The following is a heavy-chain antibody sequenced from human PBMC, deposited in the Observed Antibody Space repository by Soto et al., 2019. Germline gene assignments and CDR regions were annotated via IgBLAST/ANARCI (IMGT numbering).Heavy chain of an antibody. V-gene: IGHV4-34*01. Sequence: QVQLQQWGAGLLKPSETLSLTCAVYGGSFSGYYWSWIRQPPGKGLEWIGEINHSGSTNYNPSLKSRVTMSVDTSKNQFSLKLSSVTAADTAVYYCARGRGHQGYFDYWGQGTLVTVSS. D-gene: IGHD2-2*01. CDR3: ARGRGHQGYFDY. CDR1: GGSFSGYY. J-gene: IGHJ4*02. CDR2: INHSGST.